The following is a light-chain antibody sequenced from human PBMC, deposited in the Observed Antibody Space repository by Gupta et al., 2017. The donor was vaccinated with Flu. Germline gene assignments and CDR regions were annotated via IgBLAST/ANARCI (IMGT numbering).Light chain of an antibody. V-gene: IGKV3-20*01. CDR2: GAS. CDR3: QQERSSPCT. J-gene: IGKJ1*01. Sequence: EIVLPQSPGTLSLSPGERATLSCRARQSVRSSYSAWYQQKPGQAPRLLIYGASSRATGIPDRFSGSGSGTEFTLTISRLEPEDFAVYYCQQERSSPCTFGQGTKVEIK. CDR1: QSVRSSY.